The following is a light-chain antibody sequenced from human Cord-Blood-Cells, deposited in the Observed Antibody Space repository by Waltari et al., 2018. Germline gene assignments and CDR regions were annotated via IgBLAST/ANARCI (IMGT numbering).Light chain of an antibody. V-gene: IGKV1-5*01. CDR2: DAS. Sequence: DIQMTQSPSTLSASVGDRVTITCRASRSISSWLAWYQQKPGKAPKLLIYDASSLESGVPSRFSGSGSGTEFTLTISSLQPDDFATYYCQQYNSYPWMFGQGTKVEIK. J-gene: IGKJ1*01. CDR1: RSISSW. CDR3: QQYNSYPWM.